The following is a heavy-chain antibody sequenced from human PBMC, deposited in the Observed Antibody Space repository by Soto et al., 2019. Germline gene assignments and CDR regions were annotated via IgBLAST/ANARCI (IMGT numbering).Heavy chain of an antibody. Sequence: QLQLQESGSGLVKPSQTLSLTCAVSGGSISSGGYSWSWIRQPPGKGLEWIGYIYHGGYTYYNPSLKRRVTLXVXRXXNQFSLTLSSVTAADTAVYYCARAHYGDYGYGMDVWGQGTTVTVSS. CDR2: IYHGGYT. CDR3: ARAHYGDYGYGMDV. J-gene: IGHJ6*02. D-gene: IGHD4-17*01. V-gene: IGHV4-30-2*01. CDR1: GGSISSGGYS.